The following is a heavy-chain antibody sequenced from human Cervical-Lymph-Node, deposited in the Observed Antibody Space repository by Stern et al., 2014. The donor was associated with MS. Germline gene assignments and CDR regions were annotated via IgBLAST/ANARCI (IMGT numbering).Heavy chain of an antibody. J-gene: IGHJ4*02. CDR2: ISTTGTYT. CDR1: GLALSRYS. CDR3: ARDPFSTNNPYYGSVDY. Sequence: EDQLVESGGGLVKPGGSLRLSCAGSGLALSRYSMNWVRQAPGKGLEWVSSISTTGTYTYYADSVKGRFTISRDNARNSIYLQMSSLRAEDTAVYYCARDPFSTNNPYYGSVDYWGQGTPVTVSS. D-gene: IGHD3-22*01. V-gene: IGHV3-21*01.